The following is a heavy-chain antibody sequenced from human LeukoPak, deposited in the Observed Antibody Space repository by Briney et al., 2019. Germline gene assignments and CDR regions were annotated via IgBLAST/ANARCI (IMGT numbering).Heavy chain of an antibody. J-gene: IGHJ3*02. CDR2: IRYDGSNK. D-gene: IGHD3-3*01. CDR3: ARGSRFGVVERDAFDI. Sequence: GGSLRLSCAASGFTFSSYGMHWVRQAPGKGLEWVAFIRYDGSNKYYADSVKGRFTISRDNSKNTLYLQMSSLRAEDTAVYYCARGSRFGVVERDAFDIRGQGTMVTVSS. V-gene: IGHV3-30*02. CDR1: GFTFSSYG.